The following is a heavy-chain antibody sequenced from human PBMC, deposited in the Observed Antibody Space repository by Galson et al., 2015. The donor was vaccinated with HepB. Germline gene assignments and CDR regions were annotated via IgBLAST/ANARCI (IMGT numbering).Heavy chain of an antibody. CDR3: ARAGTTGYPFDAFDI. Sequence: SVKVSCKASGYTFTRHAIHWVRQAPGQRLEWMGWINTGDGNTHYSQKFQGRVTITRDTSASIDYMELNSLESEDTAVYYCARAGTTGYPFDAFDIWGQGTMVTVSS. V-gene: IGHV1-3*04. D-gene: IGHD5-12*01. J-gene: IGHJ3*02. CDR1: GYTFTRHA. CDR2: INTGDGNT.